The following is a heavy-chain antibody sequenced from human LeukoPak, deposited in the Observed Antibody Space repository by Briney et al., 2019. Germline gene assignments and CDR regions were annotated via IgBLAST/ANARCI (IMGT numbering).Heavy chain of an antibody. CDR2: IYYSGST. Sequence: SETLSLTCTVSGGSISSSSYYWGWIRQPPGEGLGWIGSIYYSGSTYYNPSLKSRVTISVDTSKNQFSLKLSSVTAADTAVYYCASLRFLEWLWDYWGQGTLVTVSS. CDR1: GGSISSSSYY. CDR3: ASLRFLEWLWDY. D-gene: IGHD3-3*01. V-gene: IGHV4-39*01. J-gene: IGHJ4*02.